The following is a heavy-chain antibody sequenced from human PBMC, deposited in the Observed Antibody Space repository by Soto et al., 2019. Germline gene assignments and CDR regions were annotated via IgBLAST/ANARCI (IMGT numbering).Heavy chain of an antibody. D-gene: IGHD3-16*01. V-gene: IGHV3-53*02. CDR1: GFTVSNNF. Sequence: VQLVESGGGLIQAGGSLRHSCAVSGFTVSNNFMMWVRQAPGKGLEWVSLIYSGGSISYADSVKGRFTISRDGSMNMLYLQMNSLTAEDTAVYYCARDGNGQRGSPHWGQGTLVTVSS. CDR2: IYSGGSI. J-gene: IGHJ4*02. CDR3: ARDGNGQRGSPH.